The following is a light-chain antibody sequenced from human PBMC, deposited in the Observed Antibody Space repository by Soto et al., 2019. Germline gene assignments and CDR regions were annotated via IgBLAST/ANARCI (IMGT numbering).Light chain of an antibody. Sequence: EIVLTQSPCTLSLSPGERATLSCRASQSVSSNFLAWYQQKPGQAPRLLIYGASNRATGIPDRFSGSGSGTDFTLTISGLEPEDFAVYSCQQYDTSPRTFGEGANVDIK. CDR2: GAS. V-gene: IGKV3-20*01. J-gene: IGKJ1*01. CDR1: QSVSSNF. CDR3: QQYDTSPRT.